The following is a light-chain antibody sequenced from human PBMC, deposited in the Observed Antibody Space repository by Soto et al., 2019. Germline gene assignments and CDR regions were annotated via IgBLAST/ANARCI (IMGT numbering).Light chain of an antibody. V-gene: IGKV3-20*01. Sequence: EIVLTQSPGTLSLSPGERATLSYRASQSVSSSYLAWYQQKPGQAPRLLIYGVSSRATGIPDRFSGSGSGTDFTLTISRLEPEDFAVYYCQQYGSSPQTFGQGTNVEI. CDR1: QSVSSSY. J-gene: IGKJ1*01. CDR2: GVS. CDR3: QQYGSSPQT.